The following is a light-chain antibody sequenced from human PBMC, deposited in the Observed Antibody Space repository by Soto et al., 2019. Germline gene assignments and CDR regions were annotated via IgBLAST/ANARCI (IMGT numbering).Light chain of an antibody. CDR2: GAS. CDR3: QHYGSSPYT. Sequence: ELVLTQSPGTLSLSPGERATLSCRASQSVSSSYLAWYQQKPGPAPRLLIYGASSTATGIPDRFSGSGSGTDFTLTISRLEPEDFAVYYCQHYGSSPYTFGQGTKLEIK. J-gene: IGKJ2*01. V-gene: IGKV3-20*01. CDR1: QSVSSSY.